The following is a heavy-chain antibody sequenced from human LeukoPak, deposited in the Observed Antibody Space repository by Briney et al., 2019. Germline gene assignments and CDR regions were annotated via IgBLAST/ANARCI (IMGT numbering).Heavy chain of an antibody. CDR3: ARVFYDSSGYYYDHAFDI. Sequence: GGSLRLSCAPSGFTFSNYAMSWVRQAPGKGPEWVSAISRGGGSTYYADSVKGRFTISRDNSKNTLYLQMNSLRAEDTAVYYCARVFYDSSGYYYDHAFDIWGQGTMVTVSS. V-gene: IGHV3-23*01. CDR1: GFTFSNYA. CDR2: ISRGGGST. J-gene: IGHJ3*02. D-gene: IGHD3-22*01.